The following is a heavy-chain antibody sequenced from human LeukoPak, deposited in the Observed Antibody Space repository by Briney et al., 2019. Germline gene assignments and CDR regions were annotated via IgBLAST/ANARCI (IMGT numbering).Heavy chain of an antibody. D-gene: IGHD2-15*01. J-gene: IGHJ4*02. CDR2: ISYDGSNE. Sequence: PGGSLRLSCAASGLPFSSYAMHWVRQALGKGLEWVVLISYDGSNEHYADSVKGRFTISRDNSKNTLYLQVNSLRAEDTAVYYCAKSKFSCIGNNCYSPDYWGQGTLVTVSS. CDR1: GLPFSSYA. V-gene: IGHV3-30*18. CDR3: AKSKFSCIGNNCYSPDY.